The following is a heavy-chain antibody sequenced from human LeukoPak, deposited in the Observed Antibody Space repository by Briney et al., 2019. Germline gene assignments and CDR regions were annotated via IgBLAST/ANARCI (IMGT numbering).Heavy chain of an antibody. CDR2: INPNSGGT. J-gene: IGHJ4*02. CDR3: ARGLDYYDGTGYRRLDS. D-gene: IGHD3-22*01. CDR1: GYTFTGYY. V-gene: IGHV1-2*02. Sequence: ASVKVSCKASGYTFTGYYMYWVRQAPGQGLEWMGWINPNSGGTNYAQKFQGRVTMTRDSSINTDYMELSRLSSDDTAVYYCARGLDYYDGTGYRRLDSWGQGTLVTVSS.